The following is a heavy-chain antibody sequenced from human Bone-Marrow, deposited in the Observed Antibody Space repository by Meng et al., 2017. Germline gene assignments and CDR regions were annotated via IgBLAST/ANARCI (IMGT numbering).Heavy chain of an antibody. CDR1: GFTFSTYA. CDR3: AKENYAMVATPWYFDY. D-gene: IGHD5-12*01. V-gene: IGHV3-23*01. J-gene: IGHJ4*02. Sequence: GRVWWVWVGGFQPGRSLRPSCAASGFTFSTYAMSWVRQGPGKGLEWVSAISGSGGSTYYADSVKGRFTISRDNSKNTLYLQMNSLRAEDTAVYYCAKENYAMVATPWYFDYWGQGTLVTVSS. CDR2: ISGSGGST.